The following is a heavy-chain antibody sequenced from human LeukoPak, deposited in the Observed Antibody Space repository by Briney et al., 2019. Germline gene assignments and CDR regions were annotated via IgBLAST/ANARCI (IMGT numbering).Heavy chain of an antibody. CDR2: INHSGSA. CDR3: ARGQGTVTTH. Sequence: SETLSLTCAVSGGSFSAYYWTWIRQPPGKGLEWIGEINHSGSANYNPSLKSRVTISLDTSKNQFSLKLSSVTAADMAVYYCARGQGTVTTHWGQGTLVTVSS. CDR1: GGSFSAYY. J-gene: IGHJ4*02. V-gene: IGHV4-34*01. D-gene: IGHD4-17*01.